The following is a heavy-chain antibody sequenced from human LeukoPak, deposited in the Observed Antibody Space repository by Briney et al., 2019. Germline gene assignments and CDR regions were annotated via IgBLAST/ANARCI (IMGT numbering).Heavy chain of an antibody. Sequence: PGGSLRLSCASSGFGFRRYAMTWVRQAPGKGLEWVSLITESGHSTYYTKSVKGRFTISRDNSKNTLYLQMNSLGVEDTALYFCAKGFACAENRCYGLDSWAQGILVIVSS. D-gene: IGHD4/OR15-4a*01. CDR2: ITESGHST. J-gene: IGHJ4*02. CDR1: GFGFRRYA. V-gene: IGHV3-23*01. CDR3: AKGFACAENRCYGLDS.